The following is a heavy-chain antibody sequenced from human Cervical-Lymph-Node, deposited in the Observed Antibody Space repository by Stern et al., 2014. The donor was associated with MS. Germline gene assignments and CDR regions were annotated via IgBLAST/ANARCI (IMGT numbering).Heavy chain of an antibody. J-gene: IGHJ4*02. CDR1: GGSISSSSYY. D-gene: IGHD3-22*01. CDR3: ARLDYYGDSFDY. CDR2: IYYSGST. Sequence: QLQLQESGPGLVKPSETLSLTCTVSGGSISSSSYYWGWIRQPPGKGLEWIGSIYYSGSTYYNPSLQSRVTISVATSQNPFSLKLSSVTAADTAVYYCARLDYYGDSFDYWGQGTLVTVSS. V-gene: IGHV4-39*01.